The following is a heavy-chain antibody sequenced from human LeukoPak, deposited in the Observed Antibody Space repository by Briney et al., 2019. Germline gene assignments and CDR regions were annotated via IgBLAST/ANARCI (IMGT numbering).Heavy chain of an antibody. V-gene: IGHV3-30*04. CDR1: GFTFSSYA. D-gene: IGHD6-13*01. Sequence: PGGSLRLSCAASGFTFSSYAMHWVRQAPGKGLEWVAVISYDGSNKYYADSVKGRFTISRDNSKNTLYLQMNSLRAEDTAVYYCARVRGSSSWYPNYFNYWGQGTLVTVSS. J-gene: IGHJ4*02. CDR3: ARVRGSSSWYPNYFNY. CDR2: ISYDGSNK.